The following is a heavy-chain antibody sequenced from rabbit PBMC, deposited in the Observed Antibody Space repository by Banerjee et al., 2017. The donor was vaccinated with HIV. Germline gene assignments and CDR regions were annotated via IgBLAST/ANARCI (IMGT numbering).Heavy chain of an antibody. CDR1: GFSFSSSYW. CDR3: AREDDYNSGWGAGL. V-gene: IGHV1S45*01. CDR2: IDTGSDST. D-gene: IGHD4-1*01. J-gene: IGHJ4*01. Sequence: QQQLVESGGGLVQPEGSLALTCTASGFSFSSSYWICWVRQPPGKGLEWIACIDTGSDSTYYASWAKGRFTISKTSSTTVTLQMTSLTAADTATYFCAREDDYNSGWGAGLWGPGTLVTVS.